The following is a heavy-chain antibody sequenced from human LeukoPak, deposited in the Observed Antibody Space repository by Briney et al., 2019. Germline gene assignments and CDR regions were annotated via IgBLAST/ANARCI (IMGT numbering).Heavy chain of an antibody. CDR3: AKNRGGGNYSSSDY. D-gene: IGHD2-21*01. CDR1: GFTFSSYA. CDR2: VRGSDAGT. V-gene: IGHV3-23*01. Sequence: PGGSLRLSCAASGFTFSSYAMSWVRQAPGKGLEWVSAVRGSDAGTSYADSVKGRFTISRDNSKNTLYLQMNSLRAEDTAVYYCAKNRGGGNYSSSDYCGQGTLVTVSS. J-gene: IGHJ4*02.